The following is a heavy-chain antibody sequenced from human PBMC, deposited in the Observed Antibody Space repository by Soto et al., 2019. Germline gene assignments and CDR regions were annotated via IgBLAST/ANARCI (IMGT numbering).Heavy chain of an antibody. J-gene: IGHJ4*02. Sequence: GESLKISCKGSGYSFTSYWITWVRQTPGKGLEWMGRIDPSDSYTKYSPSFQGHVTISVDKSIRTAYLQWNSLEASDSAIYYCARHEKSRTFCGSGSFYNKVIDYWGQGTQVTVSS. D-gene: IGHD3-10*01. CDR3: ARHEKSRTFCGSGSFYNKVIDY. CDR2: IDPSDSYT. CDR1: GYSFTSYW. V-gene: IGHV5-10-1*01.